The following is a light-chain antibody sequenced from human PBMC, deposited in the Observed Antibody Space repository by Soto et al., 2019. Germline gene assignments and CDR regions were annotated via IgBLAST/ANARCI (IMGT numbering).Light chain of an antibody. J-gene: IGKJ1*01. CDR2: GAS. CDR1: QSFTRSY. Sequence: EIVLTQSPGTLSLSPGERATLSCRASQSFTRSYLAWWQQKPGQAPRLLIYGASSRATGIPDRFSGSGSGTDFTLTINRLEPEDFEVYFCQQYGSPPTTFGQGTKVDIX. CDR3: QQYGSPPTT. V-gene: IGKV3-20*01.